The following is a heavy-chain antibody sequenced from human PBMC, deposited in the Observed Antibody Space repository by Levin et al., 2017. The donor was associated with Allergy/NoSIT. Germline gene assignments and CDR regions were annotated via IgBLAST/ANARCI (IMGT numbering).Heavy chain of an antibody. D-gene: IGHD3-3*01. CDR2: VTSSSSYT. V-gene: IGHV3-11*05. Sequence: PGASVKVSCAASGFTFSDYFMTWIRQAPGKGLEWVSYVTSSSSYTNYAESLKGRFTISRDNAKNSLYLQMNSLRAEDTAVYYCARVGFDHRSGYRYYYYMDVWSKGTTVTVSS. CDR1: GFTFSDYF. CDR3: ARVGFDHRSGYRYYYYMDV. J-gene: IGHJ6*03.